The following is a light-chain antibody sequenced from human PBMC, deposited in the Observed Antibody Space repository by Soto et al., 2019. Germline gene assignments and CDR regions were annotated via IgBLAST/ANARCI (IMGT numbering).Light chain of an antibody. CDR2: DAS. CDR3: QQRSNWPT. CDR1: QSVSSY. V-gene: IGKV3-11*01. J-gene: IGKJ4*01. Sequence: EIVLTQSPATLSLSPGERATLSCRASQSVSSYLAWYQQKPGQAPRLLIYDASNRATGIPARFSGSGSGADFTLTISNLEPEDFAVYYCQQRSNWPTFGGGTKVEI.